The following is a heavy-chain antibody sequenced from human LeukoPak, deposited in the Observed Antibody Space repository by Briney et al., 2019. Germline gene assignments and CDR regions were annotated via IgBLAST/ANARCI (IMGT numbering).Heavy chain of an antibody. CDR2: ISSSGSTI. Sequence: PGGSLRLSCAASGLTFSSYEMNWVRQAPGKGLEWVSYISSSGSTIYYADSVKGRFTISRDNAKNSLYLQMNSLRAEDTAVYYCARVLCDIVDCLYGMDVWGQGTTVTVSS. CDR1: GLTFSSYE. V-gene: IGHV3-48*03. CDR3: ARVLCDIVDCLYGMDV. D-gene: IGHD2-15*01. J-gene: IGHJ6*02.